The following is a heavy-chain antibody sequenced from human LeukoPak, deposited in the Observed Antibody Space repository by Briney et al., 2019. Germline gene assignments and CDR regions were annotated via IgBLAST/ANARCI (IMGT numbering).Heavy chain of an antibody. V-gene: IGHV3-7*01. J-gene: IGHJ4*02. CDR2: IKQDGSEK. D-gene: IGHD6-13*01. CDR3: ARSRELYSNLKRFDY. Sequence: PGGSLRLSCAASGFTFSSYWMSWVRQAPGKGLEWVANIKQDGSEKYYVDSVKGRFTISRDNAKNSLYLQMNSLRAEDTAVYYCARSRELYSNLKRFDYWGQGTLVTVSS. CDR1: GFTFSSYW.